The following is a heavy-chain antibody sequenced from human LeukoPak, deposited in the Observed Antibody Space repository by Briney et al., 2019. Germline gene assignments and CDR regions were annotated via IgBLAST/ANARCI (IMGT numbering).Heavy chain of an antibody. CDR3: AKGAEIDL. J-gene: IGHJ5*02. CDR2: VTGPGDTT. CDR1: GFTFDDYA. V-gene: IGHV3-23*01. D-gene: IGHD3-16*01. Sequence: GRSLRLSCAASGFTFDDYAMHWVRQAPGKGLEWVSAVTGPGDTTYYADSVKGRFFMSREDSKTTVYLQMNSLRAEDTAIYYCAKGAEIDLWGQGTLVTVSS.